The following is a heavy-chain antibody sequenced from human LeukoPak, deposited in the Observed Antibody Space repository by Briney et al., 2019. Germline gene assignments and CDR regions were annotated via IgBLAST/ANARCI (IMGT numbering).Heavy chain of an antibody. CDR2: ISGSGGST. J-gene: IGHJ4*02. CDR3: AKNIRYSGSYLLDYFDY. CDR1: GFTFSSYA. Sequence: GGSLRLSCAASGFTFSSYAMSWVRRAPGKGLEWVSAISGSGGSTYYADSVKGRFTISRDNSRNTLYLQMNSLRAEDTAVYYCAKNIRYSGSYLLDYFDYWGQGTLVTVSS. V-gene: IGHV3-23*01. D-gene: IGHD1-26*01.